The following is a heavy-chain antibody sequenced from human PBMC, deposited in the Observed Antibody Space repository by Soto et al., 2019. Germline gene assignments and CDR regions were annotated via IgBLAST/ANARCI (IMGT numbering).Heavy chain of an antibody. CDR2: INPGNANT. CDR3: ARRSGYGFDY. CDR1: GYTFTIYA. J-gene: IGHJ4*02. V-gene: IGHV1-3*01. D-gene: IGHD4-17*01. Sequence: QVHLVQSGAEVKKPGASVKVSCKPSGYTFTIYAIHWVRQAPGQRLEWMGWINPGNANTKSSQKFQGRLTITWDTSSSTTYMDPSSLGSDDTAIYYCARRSGYGFDYWGQGALVTVSS.